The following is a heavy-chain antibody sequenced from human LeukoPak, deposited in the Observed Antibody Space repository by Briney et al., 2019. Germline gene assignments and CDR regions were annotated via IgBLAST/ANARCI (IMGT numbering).Heavy chain of an antibody. CDR3: ARVRGSGFCSGSSCAKDPGYYYYMDV. J-gene: IGHJ6*03. CDR1: GFTFSGYY. D-gene: IGHD2-2*01. V-gene: IGHV3-11*01. Sequence: GGSLRLSCEGSGFTFSGYYMSWIGQAPGKGLEWGSYINPSGSTIYYADSVKGRFTISRDKAKKSLDLQTYSLRAEDTAVYYCARVRGSGFCSGSSCAKDPGYYYYMDVWGKGTTVTVSS. CDR2: INPSGSTI.